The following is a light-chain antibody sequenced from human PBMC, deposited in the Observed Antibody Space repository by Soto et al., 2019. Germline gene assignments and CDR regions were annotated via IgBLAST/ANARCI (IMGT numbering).Light chain of an antibody. CDR1: QSIGTL. CDR3: QQSYISKLT. V-gene: IGKV1-5*01. CDR2: DAS. J-gene: IGKJ4*01. Sequence: DIQITQSPSTVYASVGDGVTLTCRASQSIGTLLAWYQQKPGEAPKLLIYDASNLERGVSSTFSGSGSGTEFTLTISSLQPEDFATYYCQQSYISKLTFGGGTKVDIK.